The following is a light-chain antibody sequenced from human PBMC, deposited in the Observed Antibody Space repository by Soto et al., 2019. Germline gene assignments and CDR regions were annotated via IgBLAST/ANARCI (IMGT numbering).Light chain of an antibody. J-gene: IGLJ2*01. CDR2: DHR. V-gene: IGLV1-44*01. Sequence: QSVLTQPPSASGTPGQRVTISCSGSSSNIGSNTVNWYQQLPGTAPKLLIYDHRNRPSGVPDRFSGSKSGTSASLAITGLQAEDEAIYYCHSYDNNFSGSAVFGGGTKLTVL. CDR1: SSNIGSNT. CDR3: HSYDNNFSGSAV.